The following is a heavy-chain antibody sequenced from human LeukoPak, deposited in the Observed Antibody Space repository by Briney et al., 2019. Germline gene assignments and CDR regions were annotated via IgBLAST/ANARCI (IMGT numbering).Heavy chain of an antibody. CDR1: GFTFSSYA. J-gene: IGHJ4*02. Sequence: GGSLRLSCAASGFTFSSYAMSWVRHAPGEGLECVANIKQEGSEKYYVHSVKGRFTISRDNAKSSLYLQMNRLRAEDTAVYYWARVRRDYYYDSSSGLDYWGQGTLVTVSS. CDR2: IKQEGSEK. D-gene: IGHD3-22*01. CDR3: ARVRRDYYYDSSSGLDY. V-gene: IGHV3-7*01.